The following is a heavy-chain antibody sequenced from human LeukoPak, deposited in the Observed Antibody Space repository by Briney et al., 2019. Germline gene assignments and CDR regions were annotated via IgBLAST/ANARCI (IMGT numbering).Heavy chain of an antibody. CDR1: GGSISSGGYY. J-gene: IGHJ4*02. CDR2: IYYSGST. CDR3: ATLGCSSTSCYEGAFDY. Sequence: TSETLSLTCTVSGGSISSGGYYWGWIRQHPGKGLEWIGYIYYSGSTYYNPSLKSRVTISVDTSKNQFSLKLSSVTAADTAVYYCATLGCSSTSCYEGAFDYWGQGTLVTVSS. V-gene: IGHV4-31*03. D-gene: IGHD2-2*01.